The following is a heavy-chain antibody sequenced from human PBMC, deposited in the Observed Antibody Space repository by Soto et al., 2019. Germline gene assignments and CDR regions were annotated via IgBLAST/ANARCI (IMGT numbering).Heavy chain of an antibody. V-gene: IGHV5-51*01. CDR1: VYSFSNYW. Sequence: PGESLKISSKGSVYSFSNYWIAWLRQMPVKGLEWMGIIYPAASHARYSPSFQGQVTISVENSISTAYLQWSSLKASDTAMYYCARLLCLSTSRYTGRRHFFDYWGQGDLVTVSS. CDR2: IYPAASHA. D-gene: IGHD2-2*01. CDR3: ARLLCLSTSRYTGRRHFFDY. J-gene: IGHJ4*02.